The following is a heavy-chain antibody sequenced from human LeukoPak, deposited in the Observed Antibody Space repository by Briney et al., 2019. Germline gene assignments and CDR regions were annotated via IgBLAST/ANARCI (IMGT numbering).Heavy chain of an antibody. D-gene: IGHD4-17*01. CDR1: GGSISSSSYY. Sequence: SETLSLPCTVSGGSISSSSYYWSWIRQPAGKGLEWIGRIYTSGSTNYNPSLKTRVTMSVDTSKNQFSLKLSSVTAADTAVYYCARGPLTVTRGFDPWGQGTLVTVS. CDR3: ARGPLTVTRGFDP. J-gene: IGHJ5*02. CDR2: IYTSGST. V-gene: IGHV4-61*02.